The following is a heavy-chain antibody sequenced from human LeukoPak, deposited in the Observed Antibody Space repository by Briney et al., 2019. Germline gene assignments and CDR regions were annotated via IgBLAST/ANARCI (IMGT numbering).Heavy chain of an antibody. D-gene: IGHD1-26*01. Sequence: SETLSLTCAVYGGSFSGYYWSWIRQPPGKGLEWIGEINHSGSTNYNPSLKSRVTISVDTSKNQFSLKLSSVTAADTAVYYCARGWGIVEFDYWGQGTLVTVSS. V-gene: IGHV4-34*01. CDR3: ARGWGIVEFDY. CDR2: INHSGST. J-gene: IGHJ4*02. CDR1: GGSFSGYY.